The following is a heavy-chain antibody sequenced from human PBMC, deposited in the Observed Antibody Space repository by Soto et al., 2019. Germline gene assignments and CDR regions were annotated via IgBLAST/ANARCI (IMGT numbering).Heavy chain of an antibody. J-gene: IGHJ4*02. CDR2: FDPEDGET. Sequence: ASVKVSCKVSGYTLTELSMHWVRQAPGKGLEWMGGFDPEDGETIYAQEFQGRVTMTEDTSTDTAYMELSSLRSEDTAVYYCATDRYCSSTSCYDYWGQGTLVTVSS. D-gene: IGHD2-2*01. CDR1: GYTLTELS. V-gene: IGHV1-24*01. CDR3: ATDRYCSSTSCYDY.